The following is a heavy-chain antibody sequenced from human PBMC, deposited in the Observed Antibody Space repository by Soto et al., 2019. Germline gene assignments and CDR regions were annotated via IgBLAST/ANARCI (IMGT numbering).Heavy chain of an antibody. CDR1: GGTFSSYA. V-gene: IGHV1-69*06. D-gene: IGHD4-17*01. CDR2: IIPIFGTA. J-gene: IGHJ6*02. CDR3: ARERFGPHYGGNSHGMDV. Sequence: QVQLVQSGAEVKKPGSSVKVSCKASGGTFSSYAISWVRQAPGQGLEWMGGIIPIFGTANYAQKFKGRVTITADKSTSKAYMELSSLRSEDTAVYYCARERFGPHYGGNSHGMDVWGQGTTVTVSS.